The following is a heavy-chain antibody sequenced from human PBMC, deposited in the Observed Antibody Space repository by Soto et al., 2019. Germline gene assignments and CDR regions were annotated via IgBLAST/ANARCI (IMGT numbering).Heavy chain of an antibody. CDR2: VFDSGST. CDR3: ARDVLRFLDFNGGMDV. D-gene: IGHD3-3*01. CDR1: GGSIRNGDYS. Sequence: SETLSLTCAVSGGSIRNGDYSLSWIRQSPGKGLEWLGRVFDSGSTDYNPSLKSRLTISLDTPKNHFSLRLSSVTAADTAVYYCARDVLRFLDFNGGMDVWGQGTTVTVSS. V-gene: IGHV4-30-4*01. J-gene: IGHJ6*02.